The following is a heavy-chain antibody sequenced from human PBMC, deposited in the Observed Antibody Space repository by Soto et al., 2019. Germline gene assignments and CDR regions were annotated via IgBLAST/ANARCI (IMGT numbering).Heavy chain of an antibody. D-gene: IGHD5-12*01. CDR1: GYTFTSYA. Sequence: ASVKVSCKASGYTFTSYAMHWVRQAPGQRLEWMGWINAGNGNTKYSQKFQGRVTMTEDTSTDTAYMELSSLRSEDTAVYYCAAHFIVATIYVDYWGQRTPVTVSS. V-gene: IGHV1-3*01. CDR2: INAGNGNT. CDR3: AAHFIVATIYVDY. J-gene: IGHJ4*02.